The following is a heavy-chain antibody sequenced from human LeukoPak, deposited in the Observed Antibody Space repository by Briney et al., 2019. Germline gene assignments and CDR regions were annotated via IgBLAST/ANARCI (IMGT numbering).Heavy chain of an antibody. Sequence: GGSLRLSCAASGFTFSGFDMHWVRQPTGQGLEWVSTIGTASDTYYPGSVEGRFTLSGDNAKNSLYLQMNSLTAGDTAVYYCARGPPRGKYYYMDVWGKGTTVTVSS. J-gene: IGHJ6*03. CDR3: ARGPPRGKYYYMDV. D-gene: IGHD1-1*01. CDR1: GFTFSGFD. CDR2: IGTASDT. V-gene: IGHV3-13*01.